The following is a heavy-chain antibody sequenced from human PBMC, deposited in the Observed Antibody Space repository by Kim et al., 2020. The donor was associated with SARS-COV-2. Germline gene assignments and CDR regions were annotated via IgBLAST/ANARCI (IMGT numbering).Heavy chain of an antibody. CDR3: ARLPDLVTGYSSGWSSYYFDY. J-gene: IGHJ4*02. V-gene: IGHV4-39*01. CDR1: GGSISSSSYY. D-gene: IGHD6-19*01. CDR2: IYYSGST. Sequence: SETLSLTCTVSGGSISSSSYYWGWIRQPPGKGLEWIGSIYYSGSTYYNPSLKSRVTISVDTSKNQFSLKLSSVTAADTAVYYCARLPDLVTGYSSGWSSYYFDYWGQGTLVTVSS.